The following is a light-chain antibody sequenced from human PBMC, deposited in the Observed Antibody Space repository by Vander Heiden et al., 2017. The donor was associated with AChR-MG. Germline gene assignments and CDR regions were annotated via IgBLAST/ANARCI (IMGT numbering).Light chain of an antibody. Sequence: IQMTHSPSSLSASVGDSVTITCRASQTINGHLNWYQQKPGKAPKLLIYETSNLQSGVPSRFSGSGSGTDFTLTIGRLQPEDFATYYCHHTISTSITFGGRTKVEIK. V-gene: IGKV1-39*01. CDR1: QTINGH. CDR2: ETS. J-gene: IGKJ4*01. CDR3: HHTISTSIT.